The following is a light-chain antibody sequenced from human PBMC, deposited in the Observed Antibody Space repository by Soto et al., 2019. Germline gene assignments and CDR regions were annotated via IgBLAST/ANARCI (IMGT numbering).Light chain of an antibody. V-gene: IGLV2-8*01. CDR1: KSDIGVYDF. Sequence: QSALTQPPSASGSPGQSVTISCTGTKSDIGVYDFVSWYQHHPGKAPRLIIYEVVQRPSGVPDRFSGSKSGNTASLTVSGLQAADEAEYYCCSYAGSYTYVFGTETKLTVL. CDR2: EVV. CDR3: CSYAGSYTYV. J-gene: IGLJ1*01.